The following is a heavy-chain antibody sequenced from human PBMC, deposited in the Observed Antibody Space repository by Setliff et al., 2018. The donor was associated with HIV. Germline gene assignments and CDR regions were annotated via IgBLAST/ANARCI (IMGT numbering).Heavy chain of an antibody. CDR3: ARGTVVGATIYYFDY. D-gene: IGHD1-26*01. V-gene: IGHV1-2*06. J-gene: IGHJ4*02. Sequence: VKVSCKASGYTLTGYYMNWVRQAPGQGLEWMGRINPTSGVAHFAQTFQGRVTMTRDTSIGIAFMELSRVKSADTAVYFCARGTVVGATIYYFDYWGQGTLVTVSS. CDR2: INPTSGVA. CDR1: GYTLTGYY.